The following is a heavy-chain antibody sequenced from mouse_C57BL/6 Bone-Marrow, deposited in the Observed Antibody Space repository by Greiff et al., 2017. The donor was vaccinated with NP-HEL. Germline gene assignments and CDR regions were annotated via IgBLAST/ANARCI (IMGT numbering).Heavy chain of an antibody. J-gene: IGHJ2*01. Sequence: QVQLQQSGPGLVQPSQSLSITCTVSGFSLTSYGVHWVRHSPGKGLEWLGVIWSGGSTDYNAAFISRLSISKDNSKSQVFFKMNSLQADDTAIYYCARKGSWDLTLDYWGQGTTLTVSS. CDR3: ARKGSWDLTLDY. CDR2: IWSGGST. V-gene: IGHV2-2*01. D-gene: IGHD4-1*01. CDR1: GFSLTSYG.